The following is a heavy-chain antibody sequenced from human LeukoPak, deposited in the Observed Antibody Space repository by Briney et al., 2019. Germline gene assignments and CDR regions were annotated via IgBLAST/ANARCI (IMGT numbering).Heavy chain of an antibody. J-gene: IGHJ6*02. CDR1: GFTFDDYA. CDR2: ISWNSGSI. D-gene: IGHD4-17*01. CDR3: AKDTYGDYGDYYGMDV. V-gene: IGHV3-9*01. Sequence: PGGSLRLSCAASGFTFDDYAMHWVRQAPGKGLEWVSGISWNSGSIGYADSVKGRFTISRDNAKNSLYLQMNSLRAEDTALYYCAKDTYGDYGDYYGMDVWGQGTTVTVSS.